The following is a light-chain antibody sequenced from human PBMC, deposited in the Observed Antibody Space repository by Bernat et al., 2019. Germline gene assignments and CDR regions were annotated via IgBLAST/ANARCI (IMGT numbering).Light chain of an antibody. CDR2: DAS. CDR1: QDISNY. J-gene: IGKJ2*02. V-gene: IGKV1-33*01. Sequence: DIQMTQSPSSLSASVGDRVTITCQASQDISNYLNWYQQKPGKAPKLLIYDASNLETGVPSRFSGSGSGTDFTFTISSLQPEDIATYYCQQYDTLPRTCGQGTKLGIK. CDR3: QQYDTLPRT.